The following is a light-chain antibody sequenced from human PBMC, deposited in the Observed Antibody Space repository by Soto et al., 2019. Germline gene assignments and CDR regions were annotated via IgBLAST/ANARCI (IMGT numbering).Light chain of an antibody. Sequence: QSVLTQPPSASGTPGQRVTISCSGSSSNIGSNTVNWYQQLPGTAPKLLIYNHNQRPSGVPDRFSGSKSGASASLAISGLQSDDEADYYCAAGDDSLNGYVFGTGTKLTVL. CDR2: NHN. CDR1: SSNIGSNT. V-gene: IGLV1-44*01. CDR3: AAGDDSLNGYV. J-gene: IGLJ1*01.